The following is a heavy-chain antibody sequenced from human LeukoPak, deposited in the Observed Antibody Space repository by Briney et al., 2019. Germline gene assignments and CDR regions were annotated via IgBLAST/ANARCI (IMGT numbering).Heavy chain of an antibody. V-gene: IGHV3-74*01. J-gene: IGHJ4*02. CDR1: GFTFSNYW. CDR2: LNSDGSST. Sequence: PGGSLRLSCAASGFTFSNYWMHWVRQAPGKWLVWVSRLNSDGSSTNYADSVKGRFTISRDNAKNTLYLQMNSLRDEDTAVFYCARSRYDYIWGIDYWGQGTLVTISS. D-gene: IGHD3-16*01. CDR3: ARSRYDYIWGIDY.